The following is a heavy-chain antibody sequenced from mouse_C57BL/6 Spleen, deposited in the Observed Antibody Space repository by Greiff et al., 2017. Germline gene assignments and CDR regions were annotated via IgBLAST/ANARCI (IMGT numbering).Heavy chain of an antibody. D-gene: IGHD1-1*01. Sequence: EVQLQQSGPGLVKPSQSLSLTCSVTGYSITSGYYWNWIRQFPGNKLEWMGYISYDGSNNYNPSLKNRISITRDTSKNQFFLKLNSVTTEDTATYYCARPDYYGSSYFSYWYFDVWGTGTTVTVSS. CDR1: GYSITSGYY. J-gene: IGHJ1*03. CDR2: ISYDGSN. V-gene: IGHV3-6*01. CDR3: ARPDYYGSSYFSYWYFDV.